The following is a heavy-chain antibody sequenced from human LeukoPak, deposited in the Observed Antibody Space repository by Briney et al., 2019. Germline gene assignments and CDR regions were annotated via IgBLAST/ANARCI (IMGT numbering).Heavy chain of an antibody. V-gene: IGHV5-51*01. CDR2: IYPGDSDT. Sequence: KPGESLRISCKGSGYTFSSYWIGWVRPMPGKGLEWMGIIYPGDSDTRYSPSLQGQVTISVDTSIGTAYLQWSSLKASDTAIYYCARQNDFRLDYWGQGTLVTVSS. J-gene: IGHJ4*02. CDR3: ARQNDFRLDY. D-gene: IGHD3-3*01. CDR1: GYTFSSYW.